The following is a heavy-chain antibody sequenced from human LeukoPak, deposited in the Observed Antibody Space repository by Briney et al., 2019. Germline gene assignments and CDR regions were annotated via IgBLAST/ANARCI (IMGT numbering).Heavy chain of an antibody. CDR1: GGSISSSSYY. CDR2: INYSGST. CDR3: ARREQLGGIDY. D-gene: IGHD6-6*01. J-gene: IGHJ4*02. V-gene: IGHV4-39*01. Sequence: SETLSLTCTVSGGSISSSSYYWGWIRQPPGKGLEWIGSINYSGSTYYNPSLKSPVTISVDTSKNQFSLKLSSVTAADTAVYYCARREQLGGIDYWGEGALVTVSS.